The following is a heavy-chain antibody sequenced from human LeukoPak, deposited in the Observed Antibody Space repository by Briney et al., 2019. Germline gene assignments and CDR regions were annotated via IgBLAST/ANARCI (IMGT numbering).Heavy chain of an antibody. J-gene: IGHJ6*03. V-gene: IGHV1-69-2*01. CDR2: VDPEDGET. D-gene: IGHD3-10*01. Sequence: GASVKISCKASGYTFTDHYIHWIHQAPGKGLEWMGRVDPEDGETIYAGKFQDRVTITADTSTDTAYMELRSLRSEDTAVYYCATDQFNLLRGLRVYMDVWGKGTTVTVSS. CDR3: ATDQFNLLRGLRVYMDV. CDR1: GYTFTDHY.